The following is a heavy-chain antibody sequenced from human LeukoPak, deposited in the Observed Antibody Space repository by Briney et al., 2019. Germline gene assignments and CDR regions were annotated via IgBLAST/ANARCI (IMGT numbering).Heavy chain of an antibody. V-gene: IGHV4-34*01. CDR2: INHSGST. Sequence: SETLSLTCAVYGGSFSGYYWSWIRQPPGKGLEWIGEINHSGSTNYNPSLQSRVTISVDTSKNQFSLKLRSVTAADTAVYYCARYVVVPARGYYYYYMDVWGKGTTVTVSS. CDR3: ARYVVVPARGYYYYYMDV. D-gene: IGHD2-2*01. J-gene: IGHJ6*03. CDR1: GGSFSGYY.